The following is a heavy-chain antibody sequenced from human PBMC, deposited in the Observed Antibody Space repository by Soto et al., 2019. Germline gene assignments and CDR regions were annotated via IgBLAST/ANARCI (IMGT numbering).Heavy chain of an antibody. CDR3: ARDSVTYYYDSSGPRGFDY. Sequence: GASVKVSCKASGGTFSSYAISWVRQAPGQGLGWMGGIIPIFGTANYAQKFQGRVTITADESTSTAYMELSSLRSEDTAVYYCARDSVTYYYDSSGPRGFDYWGQGTLVTVSS. CDR2: IIPIFGTA. CDR1: GGTFSSYA. D-gene: IGHD3-22*01. V-gene: IGHV1-69*13. J-gene: IGHJ4*02.